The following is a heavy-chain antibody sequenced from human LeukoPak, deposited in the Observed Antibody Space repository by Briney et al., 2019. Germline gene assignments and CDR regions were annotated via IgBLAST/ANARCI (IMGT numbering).Heavy chain of an antibody. CDR1: GFTFSSYA. D-gene: IGHD3-16*01. CDR3: AKEVGVEYYDYVWGSMD. V-gene: IGHV3-23*01. CDR2: ISGSGGST. J-gene: IGHJ4*02. Sequence: GGSLRLSCAASGFTFSSYAMSWVRQAPGKGLEWVSAISGSGGSTYYADSVKGRFTISRDNSKNTLYLQMNSLRAGDTAVYYCAKEVGVEYYDYVWGSMDWGQGTLVTVSS.